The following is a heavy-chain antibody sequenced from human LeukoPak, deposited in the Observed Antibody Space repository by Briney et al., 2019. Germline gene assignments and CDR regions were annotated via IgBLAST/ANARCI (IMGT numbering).Heavy chain of an antibody. J-gene: IGHJ4*02. V-gene: IGHV4-34*01. CDR3: ARVDGSGSYCRY. D-gene: IGHD3-10*01. CDR2: INHSGST. Sequence: SETLSLTCAVYGGSFSGYYWSWIRQPPGKGLEWIGEINHSGSTSYNPSLKGRVTISVDTSKNQFSLKLSSVTAADTAVYYCARVDGSGSYCRYWGQGTLVTVSS. CDR1: GGSFSGYY.